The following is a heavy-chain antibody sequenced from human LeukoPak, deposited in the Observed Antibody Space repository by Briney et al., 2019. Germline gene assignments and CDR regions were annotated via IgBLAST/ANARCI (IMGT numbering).Heavy chain of an antibody. D-gene: IGHD6-25*01. CDR1: GGSISSSSYY. V-gene: IGHV4-39*07. CDR2: IYYSGST. J-gene: IGHJ5*02. Sequence: SETLSPACTVSGGSISSSSYYWGWIRQAPGKGLEWVGSIYYSGSTYYNPSLKSRVTISVDTSKNQFSLKLSSVTAADTAVYYCARVERYTSSGPTDPWGQGTLVTVSS. CDR3: ARVERYTSSGPTDP.